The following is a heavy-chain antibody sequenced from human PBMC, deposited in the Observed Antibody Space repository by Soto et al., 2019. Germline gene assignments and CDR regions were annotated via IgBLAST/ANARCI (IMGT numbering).Heavy chain of an antibody. CDR2: IRSKANNYAT. CDR3: TASMPWDYYGMDV. V-gene: IGHV3-73*01. J-gene: IGHJ6*02. CDR1: GFAFSGSA. Sequence: EVQLVESGGGLVQPGGSLKLSCAASGFAFSGSAIHWVRQASGKGLEWLGRIRSKANNYATPYAASVRGRFTISRDDSKNTAELQMNSLKTEDMAVYYCTASMPWDYYGMDVWGQGTAVTVSS. D-gene: IGHD2-2*01.